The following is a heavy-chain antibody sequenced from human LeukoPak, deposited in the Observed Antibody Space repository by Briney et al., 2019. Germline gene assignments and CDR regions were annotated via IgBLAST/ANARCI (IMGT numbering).Heavy chain of an antibody. J-gene: IGHJ5*02. V-gene: IGHV4-39*01. D-gene: IGHD2-15*01. CDR3: ARHGAAGPGGFDP. CDR1: GGSISSSSYY. Sequence: SETLSLTCTVSGGSISSSSYYWGWIRQPPGKGLEWIGSIYYSGSTSYNPSLMSRITISVDTSKNQFSLKLSSVTAADTAVYYCARHGAAGPGGFDPWGQGTLVTVSS. CDR2: IYYSGST.